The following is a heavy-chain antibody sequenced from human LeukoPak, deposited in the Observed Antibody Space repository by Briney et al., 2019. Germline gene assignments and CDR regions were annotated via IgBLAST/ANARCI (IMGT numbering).Heavy chain of an antibody. CDR3: AKDLGVGFGEFLGVQFDY. D-gene: IGHD3-10*01. CDR1: GFTFSSCP. J-gene: IGHJ4*02. V-gene: IGHV3-30*18. CDR2: ISYDGSSK. Sequence: GGSLRLSCAASGFTFSSCPMHWVRQAPGKGLEWVAIISYDGSSKFYADSVKGRFTISRDNSKNTLHLQMNTLRAADTALYYCAKDLGVGFGEFLGVQFDYWGQGTLVTVSS.